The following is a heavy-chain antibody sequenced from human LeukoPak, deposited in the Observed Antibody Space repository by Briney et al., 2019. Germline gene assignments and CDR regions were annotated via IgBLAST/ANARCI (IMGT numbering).Heavy chain of an antibody. D-gene: IGHD2-15*01. J-gene: IGHJ5*02. CDR3: ARGKDNSPNCSGGSCLFDP. Sequence: SETLSLTCTVSGASISSSSYYWGWIRQSPGRGLEWIGEINHSGSTNYNPSLKSRVTISVDTSKNQFPLKLSSVTAADTAVYYCARGKDNSPNCSGGSCLFDPWGQGTLVTVSS. CDR1: GASISSSSYY. CDR2: INHSGST. V-gene: IGHV4-39*06.